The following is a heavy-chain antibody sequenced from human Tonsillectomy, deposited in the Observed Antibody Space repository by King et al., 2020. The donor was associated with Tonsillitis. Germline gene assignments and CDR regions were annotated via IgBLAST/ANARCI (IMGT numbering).Heavy chain of an antibody. CDR2: INPNTGGT. D-gene: IGHD3-9*01. CDR3: ARETGYGTTGFDP. V-gene: IGHV1-2*02. J-gene: IGHJ5*02. CDR1: GYTFTANY. Sequence: HVQLVESGAAVKKPGASVKVSCTASGYTFTANYLHWVRQAPGQGLEWVGWINPNTGGTHYAQKFQGRVTMTSDTSVNTVYMDLTSLRSNDTAVYYCARETGYGTTGFDPWGQGTLVSVSS.